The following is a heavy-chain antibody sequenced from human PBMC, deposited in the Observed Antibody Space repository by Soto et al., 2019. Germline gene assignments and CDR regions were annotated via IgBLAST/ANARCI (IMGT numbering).Heavy chain of an antibody. CDR2: ISGSGGST. V-gene: IGHV3-23*01. J-gene: IGHJ5*02. Sequence: GGSLRLSCAASGFTFSSYAMSWVRQAPGKGLEWVSAISGSGGSTYYADSVKGRFTISRDNSKNTLYLQMNSLRAEDTAVYYCAKLFGSGRSARDDWFDPWGQGTLVTVSS. CDR1: GFTFSSYA. CDR3: AKLFGSGRSARDDWFDP. D-gene: IGHD3-10*01.